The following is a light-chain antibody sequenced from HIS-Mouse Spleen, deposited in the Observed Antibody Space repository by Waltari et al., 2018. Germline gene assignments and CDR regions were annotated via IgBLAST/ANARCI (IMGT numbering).Light chain of an antibody. CDR3: QAWDSSTVV. J-gene: IGLJ2*01. CDR2: QES. V-gene: IGLV3-1*01. CDR1: KLGDKY. Sequence: SYELTQPPSVSVSPGQTASITCPGDKLGDKYACWYQQKPGQSPVLVIYQESKRPSGIPGRFSGSNSGNTATLTISGTQAMDEADYYCQAWDSSTVVFGGGTKLTVL.